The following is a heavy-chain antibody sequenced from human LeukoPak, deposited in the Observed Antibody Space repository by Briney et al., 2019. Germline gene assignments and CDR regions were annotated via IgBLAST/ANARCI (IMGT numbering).Heavy chain of an antibody. CDR1: GFTFSSYA. D-gene: IGHD2-2*01. CDR2: ISYDGSNK. Sequence: GALRLSCAASGFTFSSYAMHWVRQAPGKGLEWVAVISYDGSNKYYADSVKGRFTISRDNSKNTLYLQMNSLRAEDTAVYYCAIEVVPAAMGIDYWGQGTLVTVSS. V-gene: IGHV3-30-3*01. CDR3: AIEVVPAAMGIDY. J-gene: IGHJ4*02.